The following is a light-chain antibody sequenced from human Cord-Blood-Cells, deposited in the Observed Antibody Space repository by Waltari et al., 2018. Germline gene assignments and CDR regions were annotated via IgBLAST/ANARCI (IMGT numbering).Light chain of an antibody. J-gene: IGLJ2*01. V-gene: IGLV3-27*01. CDR1: VLAKKY. CDR3: YSAADNNLV. Sequence: SYELTQPSSVSVSPGQTARITCPGDVLAKKYARWFQQKPGQAPELVIYKDSERPSGIPARFSGSSSGTTVTLTISGAQVEDEADYYCYSAADNNLVFGGGTKLTVL. CDR2: KDS.